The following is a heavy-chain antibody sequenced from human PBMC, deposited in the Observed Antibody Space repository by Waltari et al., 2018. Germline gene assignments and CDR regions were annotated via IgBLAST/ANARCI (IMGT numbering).Heavy chain of an antibody. J-gene: IGHJ6*02. V-gene: IGHV1-46*01. CDR3: ARENWWSLHFYGMDV. Sequence: QVQLVQSGAEVKKPGASVNISCKTSEYTFASPYNTWVRQAPGQGLEWMGIINPSGGSTIYAQKFQARVTMTRDTSTSTVYMELSSLRSEDTAVYYCARENWWSLHFYGMDVWGQGTTVTVSS. D-gene: IGHD3-16*01. CDR1: EYTFASPY. CDR2: INPSGGST.